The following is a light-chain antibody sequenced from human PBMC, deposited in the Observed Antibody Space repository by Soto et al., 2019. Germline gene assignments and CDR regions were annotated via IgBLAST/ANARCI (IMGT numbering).Light chain of an antibody. CDR3: MQSINKLT. CDR1: QSLLYDNGYNY. CDR2: LGS. Sequence: DIVMTQSPLSLPVTPGEPASISCRSSQSLLYDNGYNYLDWYLQKPGQSPQLLIYLGSYRASGVPERFSGSGSGTNFTLVISSVEAEDVGVYYCMQSINKLTFGPGTKVDVK. V-gene: IGKV2-28*01. J-gene: IGKJ3*01.